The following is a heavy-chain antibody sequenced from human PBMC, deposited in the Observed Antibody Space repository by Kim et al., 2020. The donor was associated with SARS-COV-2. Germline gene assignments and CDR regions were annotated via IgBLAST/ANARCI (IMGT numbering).Heavy chain of an antibody. Sequence: STYYADSVKGRFTISRDNAKNTLYLQMNSLRAEDTAVYYCARERLYGMDVWGQGTTVTVSS. CDR3: ARERLYGMDV. J-gene: IGHJ6*02. V-gene: IGHV3-53*01. CDR2: ST.